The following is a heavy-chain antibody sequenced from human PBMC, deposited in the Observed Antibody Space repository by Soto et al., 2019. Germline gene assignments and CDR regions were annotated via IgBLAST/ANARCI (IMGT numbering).Heavy chain of an antibody. CDR3: ARGAVRFLEWLPSVSYYYGMDV. V-gene: IGHV1-8*01. J-gene: IGHJ6*02. Sequence: ASVKVSCKASGYTFTSYDINWVRQATGQGLEWMGWMNPNSGNTGYAQKFQGRVTMTRNTSISTAYMELSSLRSEDTAVYYCARGAVRFLEWLPSVSYYYGMDVWGQGTTVTVSS. CDR1: GYTFTSYD. CDR2: MNPNSGNT. D-gene: IGHD3-3*01.